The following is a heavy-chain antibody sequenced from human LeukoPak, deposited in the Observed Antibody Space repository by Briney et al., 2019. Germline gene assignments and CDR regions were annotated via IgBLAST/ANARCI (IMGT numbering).Heavy chain of an antibody. CDR1: GFDFSGFS. J-gene: IGHJ4*02. V-gene: IGHV3-7*01. D-gene: IGHD3-22*01. CDR3: ARAYDSSGYYPFDY. Sequence: GGSLRLSCVVSGFDFSGFSMSWVRQAPGKGLEWVAIMEEYGSYIFYVDSVKGRFTISRDNAKNSLYLQMNSLRAEDTAVYYCARAYDSSGYYPFDYWGQGTLVTVSS. CDR2: MEEYGSYI.